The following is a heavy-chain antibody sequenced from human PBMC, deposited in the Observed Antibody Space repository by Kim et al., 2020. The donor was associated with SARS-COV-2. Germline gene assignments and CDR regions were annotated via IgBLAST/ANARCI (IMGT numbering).Heavy chain of an antibody. Sequence: SETLYLTCTVSGGSISSSIFYWSWIRQLPGKGMEWIGYIYYSGSTYYNPSLKSRVTISVDTSKNQFSLKLSSVTAADTAVYYCARARVVRDGYNYVGYF. CDR1: GGSISSSIFY. D-gene: IGHD5-12*01. J-gene: IGHJ4*01. V-gene: IGHV4-31*03. CDR3: ARARVVRDGYNYVGYF. CDR2: IYYSGST.